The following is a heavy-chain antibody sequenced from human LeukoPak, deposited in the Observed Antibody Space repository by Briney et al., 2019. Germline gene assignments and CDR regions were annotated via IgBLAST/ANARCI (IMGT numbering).Heavy chain of an antibody. Sequence: GSLRLSCAASGFTFSSYAMSWVRQAPGKGLEWVSAISSSGSSYIYYADSVKGRFTISRDNAKNSLYLQMNSLRAEDTAVYYCARREVGATLGDWGQGTLVTVSS. CDR1: GFTFSSYA. CDR2: ISSSGSSYI. D-gene: IGHD1-26*01. J-gene: IGHJ4*02. V-gene: IGHV3-21*01. CDR3: ARREVGATLGD.